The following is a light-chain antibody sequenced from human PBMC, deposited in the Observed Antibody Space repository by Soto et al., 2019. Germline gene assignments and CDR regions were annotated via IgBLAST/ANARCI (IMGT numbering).Light chain of an antibody. J-gene: IGLJ3*02. CDR2: EVS. V-gene: IGLV2-14*01. Sequence: QSALTQPAPVSGSPGQSITISCTGTSSDVGGYNYVSWYQQHPGKVPKLIIYEVSSRPSGVSDRFSGSKSGNTASLTISGLKPEDEGAYYCSSYRSSTTWVFGGGTKLTVL. CDR3: SSYRSSTTWV. CDR1: SSDVGGYNY.